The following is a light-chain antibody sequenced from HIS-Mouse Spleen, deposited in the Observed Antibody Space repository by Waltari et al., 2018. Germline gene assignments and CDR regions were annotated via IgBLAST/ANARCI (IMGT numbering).Light chain of an antibody. CDR2: WAT. CDR1: QSVLYSSNNKNY. Sequence: DIVMTQSPDSLAVSLGERATINCKSSQSVLYSSNNKNYLAWYQQKPGQPHKLLIYWATTRESGVPDRFSGSGSGTDFTLTICSLQAEDVAVYYCQQYYSTPYTFGQGTKLEIK. V-gene: IGKV4-1*01. J-gene: IGKJ2*01. CDR3: QQYYSTPYT.